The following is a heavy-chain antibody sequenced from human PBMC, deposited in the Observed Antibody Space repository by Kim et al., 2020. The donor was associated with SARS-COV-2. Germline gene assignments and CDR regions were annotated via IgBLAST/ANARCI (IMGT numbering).Heavy chain of an antibody. D-gene: IGHD3-16*01. J-gene: IGHJ5*02. CDR2: IWYDGSNK. V-gene: IGHV3-33*01. Sequence: GGSLRLSCAASGFTFSSYGMHWVRQAPGKGLEWVAVIWYDGSNKYYADSVKGRFTISRDNSKNTLYLQMNSLRAEDTAVYYCARGLRTFGERSRREHWFDPWGQGTLVTVSS. CDR1: GFTFSSYG. CDR3: ARGLRTFGERSRREHWFDP.